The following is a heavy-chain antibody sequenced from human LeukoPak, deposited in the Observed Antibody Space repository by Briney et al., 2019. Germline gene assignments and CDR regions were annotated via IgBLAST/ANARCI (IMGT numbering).Heavy chain of an antibody. J-gene: IGHJ4*02. CDR1: GYTFTGYY. CDR2: INPNSGDT. V-gene: IGHV1-2*02. CDR3: ARALLVLAGTNFDY. Sequence: ASVKVSCHASGYTFTGYYLHWVRQAPGQGPEWMGWINPNSGDTHSAQKFQGRVTMTRDTSISTGYMELSRLTSDDTAVYYCARALLVLAGTNFDYWGQGSLVTVSS. D-gene: IGHD6-19*01.